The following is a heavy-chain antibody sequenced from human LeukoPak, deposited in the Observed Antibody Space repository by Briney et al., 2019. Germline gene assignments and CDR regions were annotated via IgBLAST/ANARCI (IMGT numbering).Heavy chain of an antibody. J-gene: IGHJ5*02. V-gene: IGHV4-34*01. CDR3: ARETLGIVGATPNWFDP. Sequence: PSETLSLTCAVYGGAFSGYYWSWIRQPPGKGLEWIGEINHSGSTNYNPSLKSRVTISVDTSKNQFSLKLSSVTAADTAVYYCARETLGIVGATPNWFDPWGQGTLVTVSS. CDR1: GGAFSGYY. D-gene: IGHD1-26*01. CDR2: INHSGST.